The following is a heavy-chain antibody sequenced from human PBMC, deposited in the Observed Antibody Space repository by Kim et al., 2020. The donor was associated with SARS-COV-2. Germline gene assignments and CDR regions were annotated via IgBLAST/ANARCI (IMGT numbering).Heavy chain of an antibody. CDR2: IYYSGTT. V-gene: IGHV4-39*01. Sequence: ETLSLTCTVSGGSISSNSYYWGWVRQTPEKGLEWIGSIYYSGTTYYNPSLESRVTISINTSKNQFSLKLSSVTAADTAVYYCAGTLEWEAQLYDYWGQGTLVIVSS. CDR1: GGSISSNSYY. D-gene: IGHD1-26*01. CDR3: AGTLEWEAQLYDY. J-gene: IGHJ4*02.